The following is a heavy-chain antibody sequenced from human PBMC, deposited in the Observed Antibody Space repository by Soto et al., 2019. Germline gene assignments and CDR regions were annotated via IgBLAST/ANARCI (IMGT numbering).Heavy chain of an antibody. J-gene: IGHJ6*02. CDR3: ARDYYGSGSYYGPNYYYGMDV. CDR1: GGSISSGDYY. V-gene: IGHV4-30-4*01. D-gene: IGHD3-10*01. Sequence: SETLSLTCTVSGGSISSGDYYWSWLHKPPGKGLEWIGYIYYSGSTYYNPSLKSRVTISVDTSKNQFSLKLSSVTAADTAVYYCARDYYGSGSYYGPNYYYGMDVWGQGTTVTVSS. CDR2: IYYSGST.